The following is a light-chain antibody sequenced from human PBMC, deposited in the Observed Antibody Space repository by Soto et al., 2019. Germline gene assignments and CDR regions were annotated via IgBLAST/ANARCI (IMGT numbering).Light chain of an antibody. Sequence: EIVMTQSPATLSVSPGERATLSCRASQSVRSNLAWYQQKAGHTPRLLIYGASTRATGIPARFSGSESGTEFTLTISSLQSEDFAVYYCQQYNNWPPLYTFGQGTKVDIK. J-gene: IGKJ2*01. V-gene: IGKV3-15*01. CDR2: GAS. CDR3: QQYNNWPPLYT. CDR1: QSVRSN.